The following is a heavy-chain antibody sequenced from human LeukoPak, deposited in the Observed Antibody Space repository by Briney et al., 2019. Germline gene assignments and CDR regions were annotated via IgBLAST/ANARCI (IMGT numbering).Heavy chain of an antibody. CDR1: GFTFSSYW. CDR3: ARDQSDFWSGLGYYYYMDV. V-gene: IGHV3-7*01. D-gene: IGHD3-3*01. J-gene: IGHJ6*03. CDR2: IKQDGREK. Sequence: GGSLRLSCAASGFTFSSYWMSWVRQAPGKGLEWVANIKQDGREKNYVDSVKGRLTISRDNAKNSLYLQMNSLRAEDTAVYYCARDQSDFWSGLGYYYYMDVWGKGTTVTVSS.